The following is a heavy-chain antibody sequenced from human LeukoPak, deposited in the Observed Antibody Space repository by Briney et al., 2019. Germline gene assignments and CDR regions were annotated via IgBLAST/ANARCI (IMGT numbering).Heavy chain of an antibody. CDR3: ARIPYDSSGYYFVRLDAFDI. D-gene: IGHD3-22*01. Sequence: SETLSLTCTVSGGSISSSSYYWGWIRQPPGKGLEWIGSIYYSGSTYYNPSLKSRVTISVDTSKNQFSLKLSSVAAADTAVYYCARIPYDSSGYYFVRLDAFDIWGQGTMVTVSS. J-gene: IGHJ3*02. V-gene: IGHV4-39*01. CDR2: IYYSGST. CDR1: GGSISSSSYY.